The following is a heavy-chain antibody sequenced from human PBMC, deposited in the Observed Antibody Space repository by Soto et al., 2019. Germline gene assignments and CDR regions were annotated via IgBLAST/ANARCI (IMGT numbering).Heavy chain of an antibody. J-gene: IGHJ5*02. CDR3: ARDRTYDILTGYLNWFDP. CDR1: GYTITSYG. V-gene: IGHV1-18*04. D-gene: IGHD3-9*01. Sequence: GASVKVSCKASGYTITSYGISWVRQAPGQGLEWMGWISAYNGNTNYARKLQGRVTMTTDTSTSTAYMELRSLRSDDTAVYYCARDRTYDILTGYLNWFDPWGQGTLVTVSS. CDR2: ISAYNGNT.